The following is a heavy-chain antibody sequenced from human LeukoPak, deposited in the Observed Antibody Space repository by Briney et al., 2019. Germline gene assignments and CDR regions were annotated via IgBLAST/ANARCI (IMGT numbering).Heavy chain of an antibody. J-gene: IGHJ3*02. D-gene: IGHD6-19*01. CDR3: ARGPYVIAVAGTVNDAFDI. CDR2: INPSSGGT. CDR1: GYTFTNYY. Sequence: GASVKVSCKASGYTFTNYYMHWVRQAPGQGLEWMGWINPSSGGTNYAQKLQGRVTMTTDTSTSTAYMELRSLRSDDTAVYYCARGPYVIAVAGTVNDAFDIWGQGTMVTVSS. V-gene: IGHV1-2*02.